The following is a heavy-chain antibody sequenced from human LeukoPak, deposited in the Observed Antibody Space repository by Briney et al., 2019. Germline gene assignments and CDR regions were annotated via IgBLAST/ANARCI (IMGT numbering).Heavy chain of an antibody. CDR2: ISNDGSYI. V-gene: IGHV3-74*01. CDR1: GFIFSSWW. Sequence: GGSLRLSCAASGFIFSSWWMLWFRRPPGKGLESVAHISNDGSYIVYADSVRGRFTISRDNAENTLHLQMHSLRPEDTDVYYCVTFGFDWSSSYWGQGAQVTVSS. D-gene: IGHD3-9*01. J-gene: IGHJ4*02. CDR3: VTFGFDWSSSY.